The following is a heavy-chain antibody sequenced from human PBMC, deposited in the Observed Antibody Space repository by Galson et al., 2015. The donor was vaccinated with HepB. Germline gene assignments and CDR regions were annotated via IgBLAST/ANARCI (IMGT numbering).Heavy chain of an antibody. CDR2: ISVSSSTK. CDR3: ARDYFDVNGSYYDAFDM. J-gene: IGHJ3*02. V-gene: IGHV3-48*02. CDR1: GFTLSAYN. Sequence: SLRLSCAVSGFTLSAYNMIWVRQAPGKGLEWIPYISVSSSTKYYAASVKGRFTISRDNAKDSLYLQMNSLRDEDTALYFCARDYFDVNGSYYDAFDMWGQGTMVIVSS. D-gene: IGHD5-24*01.